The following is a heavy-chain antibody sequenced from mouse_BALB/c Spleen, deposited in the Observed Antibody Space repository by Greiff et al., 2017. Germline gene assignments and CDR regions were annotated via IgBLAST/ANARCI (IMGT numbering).Heavy chain of an antibody. J-gene: IGHJ4*01. V-gene: IGHV5-6-5*01. CDR1: GFTFSSYA. D-gene: IGHD1-2*01. Sequence: EVMLVESGGGLVKPGGSLKLSCAASGFTFSSYAMSWVRQTPEKRLEWVASISSGGSTYYPDSVKGRFTISRDNARNILYLQMSSLRSEDTAMYYCARGLRTASAMDYWGQGTSVTVSS. CDR3: ARGLRTASAMDY. CDR2: ISSGGST.